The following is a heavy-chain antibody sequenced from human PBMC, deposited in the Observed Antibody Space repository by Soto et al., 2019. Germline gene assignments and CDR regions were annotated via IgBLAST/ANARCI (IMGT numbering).Heavy chain of an antibody. CDR1: GGSISSGGYY. D-gene: IGHD1-26*01. CDR2: IYYSGST. V-gene: IGHV4-31*03. J-gene: IGHJ5*02. CDR3: AREWELLDNWFDP. Sequence: SETLSLTCTVSGGSISSGGYYWSWIRQHPGKGLEWIGYIYYSGSTYYNPSLKSRVTISVDTSKNQFSLKLSSVTAADTAVYYCAREWELLDNWFDPWGQGTLVTVSS.